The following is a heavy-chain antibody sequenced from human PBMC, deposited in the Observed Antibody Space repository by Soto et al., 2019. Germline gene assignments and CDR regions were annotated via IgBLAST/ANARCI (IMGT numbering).Heavy chain of an antibody. J-gene: IGHJ5*02. D-gene: IGHD2-2*01. Sequence: QVQLQESGPGLVKPSETLSLTCTVSGGSISGYYWSWIRQSPGKGLEWIGHIYYSGSTKYNPSLKSRVNISVETSKNQFSLRLSTVTAADTAVYYCARGSKDWFDPWGQGTLVTVSS. V-gene: IGHV4-59*01. CDR2: IYYSGST. CDR3: ARGSKDWFDP. CDR1: GGSISGYY.